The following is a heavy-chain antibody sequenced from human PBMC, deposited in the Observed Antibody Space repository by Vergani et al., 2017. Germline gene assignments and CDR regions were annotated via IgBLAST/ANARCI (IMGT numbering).Heavy chain of an antibody. CDR1: GFTFDDYA. Sequence: EVQLVESGGGLVQPGRSLRLSCAASGFTFDDYAMHWVRQAPGKGLGWVSGISWNSGSIGYADSVQGRFTISRDNAKNSLYLQMNSLRAEDTALYYCAKDLSSYYDKYSFDIWGQGTMVTVSS. D-gene: IGHD3-22*01. CDR3: AKDLSSYYDKYSFDI. CDR2: ISWNSGSI. V-gene: IGHV3-9*01. J-gene: IGHJ3*02.